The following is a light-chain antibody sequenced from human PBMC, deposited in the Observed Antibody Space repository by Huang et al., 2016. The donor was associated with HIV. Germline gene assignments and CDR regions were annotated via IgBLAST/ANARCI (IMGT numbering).Light chain of an antibody. J-gene: IGKJ3*01. CDR3: GQGKSYPEGFT. Sequence: QLTQSPSSLSASVGDRVTITCRASQGISSYLPWYQQKPGKSPKLLIYVASTVQSGVPARFSGSGAGTEFTHTISGVQPEDFASCDGGQGKSYPEGFTVGSGTREDIK. CDR1: QGISSY. CDR2: VAS. V-gene: IGKV1-9*01.